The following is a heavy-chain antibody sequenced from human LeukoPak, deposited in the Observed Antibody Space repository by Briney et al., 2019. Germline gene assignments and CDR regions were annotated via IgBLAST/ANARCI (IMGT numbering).Heavy chain of an antibody. J-gene: IGHJ5*02. Sequence: SQTLSLTCSVSGDSLTHGTYYWGWIRQPAGHGLEWIGRIFTTGVTNSNPSLKTQFTISVDPSLDQFSLNLTSVTAADRAGYYCAREFLASRRNWVDAWGQGTLVTVSS. CDR2: IFTTGVT. V-gene: IGHV4-61*02. D-gene: IGHD6-6*01. CDR3: AREFLASRRNWVDA. CDR1: GDSLTHGTYY.